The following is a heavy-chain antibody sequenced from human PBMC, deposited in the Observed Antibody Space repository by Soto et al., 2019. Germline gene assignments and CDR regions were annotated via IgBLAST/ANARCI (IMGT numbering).Heavy chain of an antibody. CDR2: INAGNGNT. CDR1: GYTFTSYA. J-gene: IGHJ6*03. CDR3: ARGLSGYDLVVGYYYYYMDV. Sequence: GASVNVSCKASGYTFTSYAMHWGRQAPRQRLEWMGWINAGNGNTKYSQKFQGRVTITRDTSASTAYMELSSLRSEDTAVYYCARGLSGYDLVVGYYYYYMDVWGKGTTVTVSS. D-gene: IGHD5-12*01. V-gene: IGHV1-3*01.